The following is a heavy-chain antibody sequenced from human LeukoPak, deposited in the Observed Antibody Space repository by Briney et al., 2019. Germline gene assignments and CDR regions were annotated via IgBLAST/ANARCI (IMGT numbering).Heavy chain of an antibody. V-gene: IGHV1-69*13. CDR2: IIPIFGTA. Sequence: GASVKVSCKASGGTFSSYAISWVRQAPGQGFEWMGGIIPIFGTANYAQKFQGRVTITADESTSTAYMELSSLRSEDTAVYYCARSFLHSGGSCYDAWGQGTLVTVSS. CDR3: ARSFLHSGGSCYDA. CDR1: GGTFSSYA. J-gene: IGHJ5*02. D-gene: IGHD2-15*01.